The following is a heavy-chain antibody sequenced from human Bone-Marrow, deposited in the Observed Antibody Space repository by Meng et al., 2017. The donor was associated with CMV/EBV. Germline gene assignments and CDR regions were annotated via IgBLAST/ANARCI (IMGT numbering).Heavy chain of an antibody. CDR3: ARSDYDFWSGYYAYNYFDY. Sequence: SETLSLTCTVSGGSISSYYWSWIRQPPGKGLEWIGYIYYSGSTNYNPSLKSRVTISVDTSKNQFSLKLSSVTAADTAVYYCARSDYDFWSGYYAYNYFDYWGQGKLVTVSS. V-gene: IGHV4-59*01. D-gene: IGHD3-3*01. CDR2: IYYSGST. CDR1: GGSISSYY. J-gene: IGHJ4*02.